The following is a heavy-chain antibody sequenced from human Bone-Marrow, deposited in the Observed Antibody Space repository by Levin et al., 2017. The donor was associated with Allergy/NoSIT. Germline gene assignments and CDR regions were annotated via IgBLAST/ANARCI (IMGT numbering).Heavy chain of an antibody. D-gene: IGHD3-16*01. CDR2: ISDSSSDT. CDR3: ARRLRYGLGPGSDY. CDR1: GFTFSDHY. J-gene: IGHJ4*02. Sequence: RAGGSLRLSCAASGFTFSDHYMSWIRQAPGKGLEWISYISDSSSDTNYADSVKGRFTISRDNGKNSVYLQMNSLRGEDTAVYYCARRLRYGLGPGSDYWGQGTLVTVSS. V-gene: IGHV3-11*03.